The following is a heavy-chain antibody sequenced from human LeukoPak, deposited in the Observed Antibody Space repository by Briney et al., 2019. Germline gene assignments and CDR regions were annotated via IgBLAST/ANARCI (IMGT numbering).Heavy chain of an antibody. J-gene: IGHJ4*02. D-gene: IGHD3-10*01. CDR3: ARGEYGSGSYHIDY. CDR2: ISGNSAYI. Sequence: GGSLRLSCAASGFTFSRYSMNWVRQAPGKGLEWVSFISGNSAYIYYADSVKGRFTISRDNAKDSLYLQMNSLRAEDTAVYYCARGEYGSGSYHIDYWGQGTLVTVSS. V-gene: IGHV3-21*01. CDR1: GFTFSRYS.